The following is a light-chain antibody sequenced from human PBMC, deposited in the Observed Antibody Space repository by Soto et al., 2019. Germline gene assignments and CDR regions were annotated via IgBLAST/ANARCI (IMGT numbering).Light chain of an antibody. V-gene: IGLV1-40*01. CDR1: SSNIGAGYD. CDR3: QSYDSIYVV. CDR2: GNS. Sequence: QSVLTQPPSVSGAPGQRVTISCTGSSSNIGAGYDVHWYQQLPGTAPKLLIYGNSNRPSGVPDRFSGSKSCTSASLAITGLQAEDEADYSCQSYDSIYVVFGGGTKLTVL. J-gene: IGLJ2*01.